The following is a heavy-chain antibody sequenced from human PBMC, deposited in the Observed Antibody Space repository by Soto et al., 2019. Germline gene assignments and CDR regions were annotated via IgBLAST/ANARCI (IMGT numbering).Heavy chain of an antibody. CDR3: ARTDGYGLLWGYYYYYMDV. CDR2: MNPNSGNT. V-gene: IGHV1-8*01. CDR1: GYTFTSYD. D-gene: IGHD5-12*01. Sequence: ASVKVSCKASGYTFTSYDINWVRQATGQGLEWMGWMNPNSGNTGYAQKFQGRVTMTRNTSISTAYMELSSLRSEDTAVYYCARTDGYGLLWGYYYYYMDVWGKGTTVTVSS. J-gene: IGHJ6*03.